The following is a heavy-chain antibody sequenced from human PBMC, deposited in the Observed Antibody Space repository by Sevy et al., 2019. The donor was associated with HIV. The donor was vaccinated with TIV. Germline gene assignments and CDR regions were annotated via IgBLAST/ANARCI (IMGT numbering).Heavy chain of an antibody. V-gene: IGHV3-23*01. CDR2: ISGSGTRT. D-gene: IGHD3-22*01. CDR3: GKGGGGHYDPDEIGYYFYYYNMDV. Sequence: GGSLRLSCAVSGFSFDSYGMTWVRQAPGKGLEWVSGISGSGTRTYYADSVKGRFIISRDNSKNTLYLQINSLRSEDPAINYCGKGGGGHYDPDEIGYYFYYYNMDVWGKGTTVTVSS. CDR1: GFSFDSYG. J-gene: IGHJ6*03.